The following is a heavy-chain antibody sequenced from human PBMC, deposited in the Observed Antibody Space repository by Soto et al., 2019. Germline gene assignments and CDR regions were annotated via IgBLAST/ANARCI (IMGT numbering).Heavy chain of an antibody. CDR3: ARDRYDSSGSLLLFDY. J-gene: IGHJ4*02. CDR2: ISYDGSNK. Sequence: QTGGSLRLSCAASGFTFSSYAMHWVRQAPGKGLEWVAVISYDGSNKYYADSVKGRFTISRDNSKNTLYLQMNSLRAEDTAVYYCARDRYDSSGSLLLFDYWGQGTLVTVSS. D-gene: IGHD3-22*01. V-gene: IGHV3-30-3*01. CDR1: GFTFSSYA.